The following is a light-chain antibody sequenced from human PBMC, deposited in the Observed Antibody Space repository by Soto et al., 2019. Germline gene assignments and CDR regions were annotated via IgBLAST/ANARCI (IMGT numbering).Light chain of an antibody. V-gene: IGKV3-15*01. Sequence: EIVMTQSPATLSVSPGEGATLSCRASQSVSRNLAWYQQKPGQAPRLLIYGASTRATGIPARFSGSGSGTEFTLIISSLQSEDSAVYYCQQYNSWLWTFGQGTKVDIK. CDR2: GAS. J-gene: IGKJ1*01. CDR3: QQYNSWLWT. CDR1: QSVSRN.